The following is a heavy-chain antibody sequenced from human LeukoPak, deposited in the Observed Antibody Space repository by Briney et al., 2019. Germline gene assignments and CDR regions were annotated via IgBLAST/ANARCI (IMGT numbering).Heavy chain of an antibody. V-gene: IGHV4-61*01. CDR3: ARGTYYDSSDVVNYFDY. J-gene: IGHJ4*02. CDR1: GGSVSSGSYY. CDR2: IYYSGST. D-gene: IGHD3-22*01. Sequence: PSETLSLTCAVSGGSVSSGSYYWGWIRQPPGKGLEWIGYIYYSGSTNYNPSLKSRVTISVDTSKNQFSLKLSSVTAADTAVYYCARGTYYDSSDVVNYFDYWGQGTLVTVSS.